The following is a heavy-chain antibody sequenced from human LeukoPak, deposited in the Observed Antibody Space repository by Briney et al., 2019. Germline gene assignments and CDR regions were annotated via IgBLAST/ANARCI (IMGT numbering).Heavy chain of an antibody. CDR2: ISGSGDNT. CDR1: GFTFSSYA. CDR3: ASRHCSGGGCYFAGADPFDY. D-gene: IGHD2-15*01. V-gene: IGHV3-23*01. J-gene: IGHJ4*02. Sequence: PGGSLRLSCAASGFTFSSYALSWVRQAPGKGLEWVSSISGSGDNTYYADPVKGRFTISRDKSKNTLFLQMNSLRAEDTAVYYCASRHCSGGGCYFAGADPFDYWGQGTLVTVSS.